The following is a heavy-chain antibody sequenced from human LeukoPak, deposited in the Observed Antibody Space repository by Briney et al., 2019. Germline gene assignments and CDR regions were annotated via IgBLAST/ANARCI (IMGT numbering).Heavy chain of an antibody. CDR2: ISDSAHST. J-gene: IGHJ1*01. CDR3: RHDSYIPG. V-gene: IGHV3-23*01. D-gene: IGHD5-18*01. Sequence: GGSLRLSCAASGFTFNNYAMSWVRQPPGKGLEWVSGISDSAHSTYYADSVKGRFTISRDNSKDTVYLQMNNLGAADTAFFCVRHDSYIPGWGQGSLVTASS. CDR1: GFTFNNYA.